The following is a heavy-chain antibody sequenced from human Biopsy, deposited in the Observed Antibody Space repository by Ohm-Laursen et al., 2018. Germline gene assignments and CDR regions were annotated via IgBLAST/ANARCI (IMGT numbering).Heavy chain of an antibody. CDR2: MNHGGST. D-gene: IGHD1-20*01. Sequence: SETLSLTRAVYGGSFSGYYWSWIRQPPGKGLEWIGEMNHGGSTNYNSSLKSRVTISVDTSKNRFSLKLNSVTAADTAVYYCARGSNWNDWSFDYWGQGTVVTVPS. CDR3: ARGSNWNDWSFDY. V-gene: IGHV4-34*01. J-gene: IGHJ4*02. CDR1: GGSFSGYY.